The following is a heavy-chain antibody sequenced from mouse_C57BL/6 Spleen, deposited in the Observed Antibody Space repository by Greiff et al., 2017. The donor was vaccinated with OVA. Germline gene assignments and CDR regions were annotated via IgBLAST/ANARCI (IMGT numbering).Heavy chain of an antibody. V-gene: IGHV1-69*01. J-gene: IGHJ2*01. CDR2: IDPSDSYT. Sequence: QVQLQQPGAELVMPGASVKLSCKASGYTFTSYWMHWVKQRPGQGLEWIGEIDPSDSYTNYNQKFKGKSTLTVDKSSSTAYMQLSSLTSEDSAVYYCALGPFDYWGQGTTRTVSS. D-gene: IGHD4-1*01. CDR3: ALGPFDY. CDR1: GYTFTSYW.